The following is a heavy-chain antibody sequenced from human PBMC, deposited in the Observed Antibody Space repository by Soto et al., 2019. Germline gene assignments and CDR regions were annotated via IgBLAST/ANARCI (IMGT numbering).Heavy chain of an antibody. CDR1: GGTFSSYA. J-gene: IGHJ6*02. CDR2: IIPIFGTA. Sequence: QVQLVQSGAEVKKPGSSVKVSCKASGGTFSSYAISWVRQAPGQGLEWMGGIIPIFGTANYAQKFQGRVTITADESTSTAYMELSSLRSEDTAVYYCARDPYAFWSGYHHYYYGMDVWGQGTTVTVSS. V-gene: IGHV1-69*01. D-gene: IGHD3-3*01. CDR3: ARDPYAFWSGYHHYYYGMDV.